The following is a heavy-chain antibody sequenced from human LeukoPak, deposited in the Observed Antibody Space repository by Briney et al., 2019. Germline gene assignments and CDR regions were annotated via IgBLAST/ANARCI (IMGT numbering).Heavy chain of an antibody. V-gene: IGHV4-4*07. CDR2: IYTSGST. CDR1: GGSISSYY. J-gene: IGHJ4*02. D-gene: IGHD7-27*01. CDR3: ARPLREGKYGLLGY. Sequence: SETLSLTCTVSGGSISSYYWSWIRQPAGKGLEWIGRIYTSGSTNYNPSLKSRVTMSVDTSKNQFSLKLSSVTAADTAVYYCARPLREGKYGLLGYWGQGTLVTVSS.